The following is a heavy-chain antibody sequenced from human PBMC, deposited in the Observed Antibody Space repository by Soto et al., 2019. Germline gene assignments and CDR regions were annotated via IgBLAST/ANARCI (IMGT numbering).Heavy chain of an antibody. Sequence: SQTLSLPCAISGDSVSSNSAAWNWIRQSPSRGLEWLGRTYYRSKWYNYYAVSVKSRITISPDTSKNQFPLQLNSVTPDDTAVYYCAREVTAPSYYYYYGMDVWGQVTTVTVSS. J-gene: IGHJ6*02. D-gene: IGHD4-4*01. CDR2: TYYRSKWYN. V-gene: IGHV6-1*01. CDR3: AREVTAPSYYYYYGMDV. CDR1: GDSVSSNSAA.